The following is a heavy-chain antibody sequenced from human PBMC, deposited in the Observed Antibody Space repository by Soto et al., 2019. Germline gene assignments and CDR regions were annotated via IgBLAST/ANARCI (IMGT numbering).Heavy chain of an antibody. Sequence: SVKVSCKASGGTFSSYTISWVRKAPGQGLEWMGRIIPILGIANYAQKFQGRVTITADKSTSTAYMELSSLRSEDTAVYYCATPPRGYSGYDNWFDPWGQGTLVTVSS. J-gene: IGHJ5*02. CDR3: ATPPRGYSGYDNWFDP. CDR2: IIPILGIA. D-gene: IGHD5-12*01. V-gene: IGHV1-69*02. CDR1: GGTFSSYT.